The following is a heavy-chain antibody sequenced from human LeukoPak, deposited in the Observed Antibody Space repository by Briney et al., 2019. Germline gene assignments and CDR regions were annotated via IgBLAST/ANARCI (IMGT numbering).Heavy chain of an antibody. CDR3: ASSLILTGYQGYYYGMDV. Sequence: SVKVSCKASGGTFSSYAISWVRQAPGQGLEWMGGIIPIFGTANYAQKFQGRVTITADESTSTAYMELSSLRSEDTAVYYCASSLILTGYQGYYYGMDVWGQGTTVTVSS. D-gene: IGHD3-9*01. CDR1: GGTFSSYA. J-gene: IGHJ6*02. CDR2: IIPIFGTA. V-gene: IGHV1-69*13.